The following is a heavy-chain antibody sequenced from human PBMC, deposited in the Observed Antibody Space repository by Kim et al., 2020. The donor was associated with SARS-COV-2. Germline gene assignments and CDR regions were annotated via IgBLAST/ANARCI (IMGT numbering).Heavy chain of an antibody. Sequence: SETLSLTCTVSGGSVSSANWWTWVRQSPKKGLEWIGEISHSGNPNYNPSLKSRVSISIDKSRNQFSLKMSFVTAADTAVYYCARDWGLVQGVLEYCGQG. V-gene: IGHV4-4*02. CDR1: GGSVSSANW. J-gene: IGHJ4*02. D-gene: IGHD3-10*01. CDR2: ISHSGNP. CDR3: ARDWGLVQGVLEY.